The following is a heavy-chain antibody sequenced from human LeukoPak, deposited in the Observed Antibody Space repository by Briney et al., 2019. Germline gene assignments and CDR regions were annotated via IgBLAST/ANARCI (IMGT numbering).Heavy chain of an antibody. D-gene: IGHD6-13*01. CDR3: ARVRVAWVAAAGNDY. J-gene: IGHJ4*02. CDR1: GYTFTGYY. CDR2: FNPNSGGT. Sequence: ASVKVSCKASGYTFTGYYMHWVRQAPGQGLEWMGWFNPNSGGTNYAQKFQGRVTMTRDTSISTAYMELSRLRSDDTAVYYCARVRVAWVAAAGNDYWGQGTLVTVSS. V-gene: IGHV1-2*02.